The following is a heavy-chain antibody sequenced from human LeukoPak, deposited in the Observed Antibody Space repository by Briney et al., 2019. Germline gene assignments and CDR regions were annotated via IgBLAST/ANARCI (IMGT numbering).Heavy chain of an antibody. CDR2: IRSKAYGGTT. D-gene: IGHD3-16*02. Sequence: GGSLRLSCTASGFTFGDYAMSWFRQAPGKRLEWVGFIRSKAYGGTTEYAASVKGRFTISRDDSKSIAYLQMNSLKTEDTAVYYCTRDAYVITFGGVIAPGAFDIWGQGTMVTVSS. CDR3: TRDAYVITFGGVIAPGAFDI. CDR1: GFTFGDYA. V-gene: IGHV3-49*03. J-gene: IGHJ3*02.